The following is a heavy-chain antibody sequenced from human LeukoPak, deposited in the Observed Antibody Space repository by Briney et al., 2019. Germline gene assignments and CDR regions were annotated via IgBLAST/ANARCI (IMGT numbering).Heavy chain of an antibody. CDR1: GGTFSSYA. Sequence: SVKVSCKASGGTFSSYAISWVRQAPGQGLEWMGGIIPIFGTANYAQKFQGRVTITRDTSASTAYMELSSLRSEDMAVYYCARGLLLKEEYYYDSSGYYFDYWGQGTLVTVSS. D-gene: IGHD3-22*01. J-gene: IGHJ4*02. V-gene: IGHV1-69*05. CDR2: IIPIFGTA. CDR3: ARGLLLKEEYYYDSSGYYFDY.